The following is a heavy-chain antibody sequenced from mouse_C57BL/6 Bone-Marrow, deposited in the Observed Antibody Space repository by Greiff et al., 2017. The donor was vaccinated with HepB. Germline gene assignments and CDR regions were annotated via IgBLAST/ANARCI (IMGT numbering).Heavy chain of an antibody. V-gene: IGHV5-17*01. Sequence: EVQGVESGGGLVKPGGSLKLSCAASGFTFSDYGMHWVRQAPEKGLEWVAYISSGSSTIYYADTVKGRFTISRDNAKNTLFLQMTSLRSEDTAMYYCARPLLLRYQAWFAYWGQGTLVTVSA. CDR2: ISSGSSTI. CDR3: ARPLLLRYQAWFAY. CDR1: GFTFSDYG. D-gene: IGHD1-1*01. J-gene: IGHJ3*01.